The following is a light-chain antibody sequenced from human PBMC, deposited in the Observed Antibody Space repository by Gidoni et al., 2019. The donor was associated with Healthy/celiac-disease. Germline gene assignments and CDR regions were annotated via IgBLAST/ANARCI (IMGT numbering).Light chain of an antibody. V-gene: IGKV1-33*01. CDR2: DAS. CDR3: QPYDNLPLT. J-gene: IGKJ4*01. CDR1: QDISNY. Sequence: DIQMTQSPSSLAASVGDRVTITCQASQDISNYLNWYQQKPGKAPKLLIYDASNLETGVPSRFSGSGSGTDFTFTIRSLQPEDIATYYCQPYDNLPLTFGGGTKVEIK.